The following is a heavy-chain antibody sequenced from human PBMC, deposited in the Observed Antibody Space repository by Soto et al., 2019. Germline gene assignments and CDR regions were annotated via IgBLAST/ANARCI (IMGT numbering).Heavy chain of an antibody. CDR1: GYTFTGHY. CDR2: IGPESGAT. CDR3: VRVTSVLGSEGAYVGSWFDP. V-gene: IGHV1-2*02. D-gene: IGHD5-12*01. J-gene: IGHJ5*02. Sequence: GASVKVSCKASGYTFTGHYIHWVRQAPEQGPEWMGEIGPESGATRYAQRFQGRVTMTRDMSITTVYMELNNLSPDDTAVYYCVRVTSVLGSEGAYVGSWFDPWGQGTLVTVSS.